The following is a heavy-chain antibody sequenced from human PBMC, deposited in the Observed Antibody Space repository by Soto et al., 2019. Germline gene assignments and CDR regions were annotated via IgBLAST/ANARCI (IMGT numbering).Heavy chain of an antibody. CDR2: IYYSGGT. V-gene: IGHV4-59*01. CDR3: ATLNWNNYLVS. CDR1: DGVNSGDS. D-gene: IGHD1-1*01. Sequence: PSESLPKTGTVADGVNSGDSWSCIKQPPGKGLEWVGYIYYSGGTSYNPSLKSRVTISVDTSKNQFSLKLSSVTTADTAMYYCATLNWNNYLVSGGQGTLVTVSA. J-gene: IGHJ4*02.